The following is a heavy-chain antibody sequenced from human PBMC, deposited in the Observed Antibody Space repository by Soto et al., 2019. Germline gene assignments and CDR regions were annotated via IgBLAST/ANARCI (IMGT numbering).Heavy chain of an antibody. CDR3: ARARVYYDTGGYFNS. CDR1: GYTFTGYY. CDR2: INPNSGDT. D-gene: IGHD3-22*01. J-gene: IGHJ4*02. V-gene: IGHV1-2*04. Sequence: ASVKVSCKASGYTFTGYYLHWVRQAPGQGLEWMGWINPNSGDTIYAQKFQGWVTMTRDTSINTAYMELSRLRSDDTAVYYCARARVYYDTGGYFNSWGQGTLVTVSS.